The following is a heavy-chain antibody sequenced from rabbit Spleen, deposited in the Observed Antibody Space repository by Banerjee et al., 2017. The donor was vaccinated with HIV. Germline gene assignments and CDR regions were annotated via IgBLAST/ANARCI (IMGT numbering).Heavy chain of an antibody. V-gene: IGHV1S40*01. CDR1: GVSFSISSY. D-gene: IGHD8-1*01. CDR2: IDAGSSGFT. CDR3: ARDLVVVIGWNFSL. J-gene: IGHJ6*01. Sequence: QSLEESGGDLVKPGASLTLTCTASGVSFSISSYMCWVRQAPGKGLEWIACIDAGSSGFTYFASWAKGRFIMSRTSSTKVTLQMTSLTAADTATYFCARDLVVVIGWNFSLWGPGTLVTVS.